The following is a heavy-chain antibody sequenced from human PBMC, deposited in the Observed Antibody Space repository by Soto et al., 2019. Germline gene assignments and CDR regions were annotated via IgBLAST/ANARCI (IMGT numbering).Heavy chain of an antibody. CDR1: GFTLSGYA. J-gene: IGHJ6*03. D-gene: IGHD6-6*01. V-gene: IGHV3-64*01. CDR3: ARRARPDVYYMDV. CDR2: ISSNGVGT. Sequence: EVQLAESGGGLAQPGGSLRLSCAASGFTLSGYAMDWVRQAPGKGLEYVSGISSNGVGTYYANSVQGRFTISRENSKNTVYLQMGSLRPEDMAVYYCARRARPDVYYMDVWGKGTTVTVSS.